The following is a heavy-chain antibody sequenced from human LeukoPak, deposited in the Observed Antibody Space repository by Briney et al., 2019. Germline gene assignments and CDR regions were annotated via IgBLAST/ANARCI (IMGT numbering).Heavy chain of an antibody. J-gene: IGHJ4*02. Sequence: SETLSLTCTVSGGSISSSSYYWGWIRQPPGKGLEWIGSIYYSGSTYYNPSLKSRVTISVDTSKNQFSLKLSSVTAADTAVYYCASRPYSSSWFVPTNRDYWGQGTLVTVSS. CDR3: ASRPYSSSWFVPTNRDY. D-gene: IGHD6-13*01. CDR2: IYYSGST. CDR1: GGSISSSSYY. V-gene: IGHV4-39*01.